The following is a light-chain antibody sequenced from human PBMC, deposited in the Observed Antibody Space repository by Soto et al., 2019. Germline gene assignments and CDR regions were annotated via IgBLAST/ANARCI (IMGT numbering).Light chain of an antibody. CDR3: QQSYSTPET. CDR1: QSISVY. CDR2: AAS. V-gene: IGKV1-39*01. Sequence: DIQLTQSPSFLSASVGDRVTITCRASQSISVYLSWYQQKPGKAPKLLIYAASSLQSGVPPRFSGSGSGTDFTLTISSLQPEDFATYYCQQSYSTPETFGQGTKVDIK. J-gene: IGKJ1*01.